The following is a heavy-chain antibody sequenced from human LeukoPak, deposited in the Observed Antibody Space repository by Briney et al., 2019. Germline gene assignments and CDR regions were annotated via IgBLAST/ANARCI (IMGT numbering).Heavy chain of an antibody. Sequence: PSETLSLTCTVSGGSISSSSYYWGWIRQPPGKGLEWIGSIYYSGSTYYNLSLKSRVTISVDTSKNQFSLKLSSVTAADTAVYYCARGLDYYDSSGYYWPLHYFDYWGQGTLVTVSS. J-gene: IGHJ4*02. CDR3: ARGLDYYDSSGYYWPLHYFDY. V-gene: IGHV4-39*07. CDR1: GGSISSSSYY. CDR2: IYYSGST. D-gene: IGHD3-22*01.